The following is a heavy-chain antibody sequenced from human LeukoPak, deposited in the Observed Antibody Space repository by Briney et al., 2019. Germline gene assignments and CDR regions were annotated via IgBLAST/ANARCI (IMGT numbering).Heavy chain of an antibody. Sequence: GGSLRLSCAASGFTFSSYAMSWVRQAPGKGLEWVSAISGSGGSTYYADSVKGRFTISRDNSENTLYLQMNSLRAEDTAVYYCAKSLGYYYGSGASYYYYGMDVWGQGTTVTVSS. CDR1: GFTFSSYA. CDR3: AKSLGYYYGSGASYYYYGMDV. J-gene: IGHJ6*02. CDR2: ISGSGGST. V-gene: IGHV3-23*01. D-gene: IGHD3-10*01.